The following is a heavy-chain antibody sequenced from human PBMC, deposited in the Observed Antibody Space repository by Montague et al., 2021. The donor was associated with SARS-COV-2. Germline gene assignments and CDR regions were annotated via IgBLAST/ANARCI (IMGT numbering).Heavy chain of an antibody. CDR2: INTGGSYM. D-gene: IGHD5-24*01. Sequence: LSLSFAASGFTFSSYSMNWVRQAPGKGLEWVSSINTGGSYMYYADSVKGRFTISRDNAKKSLYLQMNSLKAEDTAVYFCTRDGEMATIRYYFDYWSQGTLVTVSS. J-gene: IGHJ4*02. V-gene: IGHV3-21*01. CDR3: TRDGEMATIRYYFDY. CDR1: GFTFSSYS.